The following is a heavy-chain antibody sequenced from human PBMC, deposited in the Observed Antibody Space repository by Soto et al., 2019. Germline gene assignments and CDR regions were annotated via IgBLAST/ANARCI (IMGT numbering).Heavy chain of an antibody. CDR2: ISSSSSYI. Sequence: GGSLRLSCAASGFTFSSYSMNWVRQAPGKGLEWVSSISSSSSYIYYADSVKGRFTISRDNAKNSLYLQMNSLRAEDTAVYYCARDFSISYSSGWPHYFDYWGQGTLVTVSS. CDR1: GFTFSSYS. J-gene: IGHJ4*02. V-gene: IGHV3-21*01. CDR3: ARDFSISYSSGWPHYFDY. D-gene: IGHD6-19*01.